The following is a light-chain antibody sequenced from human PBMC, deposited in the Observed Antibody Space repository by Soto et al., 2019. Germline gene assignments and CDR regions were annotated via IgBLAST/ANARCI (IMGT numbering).Light chain of an antibody. Sequence: AIRMTQSPSSLSASTGDRVTITCRASQGISSYLAWYQQKPGKAPKLLNYAASTLQSGVPSRFSGSGSGTDFTLTISCLQSEDFATYYCQQYYSYLLTFGGGTKVDIK. J-gene: IGKJ4*02. V-gene: IGKV1-8*01. CDR1: QGISSY. CDR2: AAS. CDR3: QQYYSYLLT.